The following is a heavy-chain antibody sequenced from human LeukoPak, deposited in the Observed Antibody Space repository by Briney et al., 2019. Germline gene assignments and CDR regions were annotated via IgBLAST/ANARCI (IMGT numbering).Heavy chain of an antibody. D-gene: IGHD3-3*01. CDR2: IKSKTDGGTT. CDR3: LYFWSGSSLVDY. Sequence: GGSLRLSCAASGFTFSNAWMSWDRQAPGMGLEWVGRIKSKTDGGTTDYAAPVKGRFTISRDDSKNTLYLEMYSLKTEDTAMYYCLYFWSGSSLVDYWGQGTLVTVSS. CDR1: GFTFSNAW. J-gene: IGHJ4*02. V-gene: IGHV3-15*01.